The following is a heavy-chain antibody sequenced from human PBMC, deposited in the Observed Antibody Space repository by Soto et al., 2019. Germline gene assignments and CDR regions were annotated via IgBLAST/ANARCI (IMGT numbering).Heavy chain of an antibody. CDR2: ISGSGRTI. CDR3: ARSGTYEPLYY. Sequence: GGSLRLSCAASGFTLSSYEMNWVRQAPGKGLEWVSYISGSGRTIYYADSVKGRFTISRDNAKNSLYLQMNSLRAEDTAVYYCARSGTYEPLYYWGEGTLVTVSS. J-gene: IGHJ4*02. D-gene: IGHD1-26*01. V-gene: IGHV3-48*03. CDR1: GFTLSSYE.